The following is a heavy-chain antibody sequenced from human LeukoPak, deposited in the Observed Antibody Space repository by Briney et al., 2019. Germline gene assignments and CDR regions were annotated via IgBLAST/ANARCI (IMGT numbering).Heavy chain of an antibody. CDR2: IYYSGST. V-gene: IGHV4-61*05. CDR1: GGSISTSNYY. CDR3: ARVSGYDWESFYDY. J-gene: IGHJ4*02. Sequence: SETLSLTCTVSGGSISTSNYYWGWIRQPPGKGLEWIGYIYYSGSTNYNPSLKSRVTISVDTSKNQFSLKLTSVTAADTAVYYCARVSGYDWESFYDYWGQGTLVTVSS. D-gene: IGHD5-12*01.